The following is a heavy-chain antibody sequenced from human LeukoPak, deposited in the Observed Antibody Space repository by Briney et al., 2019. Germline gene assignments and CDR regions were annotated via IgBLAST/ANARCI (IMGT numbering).Heavy chain of an antibody. CDR1: GGSFSGYY. D-gene: IGHD3-22*01. V-gene: IGHV4-34*01. J-gene: IGHJ4*02. CDR3: ASRRGGYYDSSGPPDY. CDR2: INHSGST. Sequence: KPSETLSLTCAVYGGSFSGYYWSWIRQPPGKGLEWIGEINHSGSTNYNPSLKSQVTISVDTSKNQFSLKLSSVTAADTAVYYCASRRGGYYDSSGPPDYWGQGTLVTVSS.